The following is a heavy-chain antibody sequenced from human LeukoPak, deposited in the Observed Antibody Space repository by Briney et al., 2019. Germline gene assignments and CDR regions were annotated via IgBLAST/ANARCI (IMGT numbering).Heavy chain of an antibody. CDR1: GGSFSGYY. CDR3: ARGARGYSYRKLDY. CDR2: INHSGST. V-gene: IGHV4-34*01. D-gene: IGHD5-18*01. Sequence: NPSETLSLTCAVYGGSFSGYYWSWIRQPPGKGLEWIGEINHSGSTNYNPSLKSRVTISVDTSKNQFSLKLSSVTAADTAVYYCARGARGYSYRKLDYWGQGTLVTVSS. J-gene: IGHJ4*02.